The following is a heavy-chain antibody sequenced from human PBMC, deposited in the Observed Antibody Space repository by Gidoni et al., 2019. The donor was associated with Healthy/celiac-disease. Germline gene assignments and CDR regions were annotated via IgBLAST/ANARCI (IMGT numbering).Heavy chain of an antibody. J-gene: IGHJ3*02. Sequence: EVQRVEAGGGLVKPGGSLRLCCAAAGFTCSNAWMSWVRQAPGKGLEWVGRIKSKTDGGTTDYAAPVKGRFTISRDDSKNTLYLQMNSLKYEDTAVYYCTIQLAARDAFYICGQGTMVTVSS. V-gene: IGHV3-15*01. CDR3: TIQLAARDAFYI. D-gene: IGHD6-6*01. CDR2: IKSKTDGGTT. CDR1: GFTCSNAW.